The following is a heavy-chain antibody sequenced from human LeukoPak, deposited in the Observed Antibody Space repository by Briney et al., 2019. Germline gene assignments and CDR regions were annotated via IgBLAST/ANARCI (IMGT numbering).Heavy chain of an antibody. J-gene: IGHJ6*02. V-gene: IGHV4-34*01. CDR1: GGSFSGYY. Sequence: SETLSLTCAVYGGSFSGYYWSWIRQPPGKGLEWIGEINHSGRTNYNPSLKGRVTISVDTSKNQFSLKLSSVTAADTAVYYCASYLTSIPSGMDVWGQGTTVTVSS. D-gene: IGHD2/OR15-2a*01. CDR2: INHSGRT. CDR3: ASYLTSIPSGMDV.